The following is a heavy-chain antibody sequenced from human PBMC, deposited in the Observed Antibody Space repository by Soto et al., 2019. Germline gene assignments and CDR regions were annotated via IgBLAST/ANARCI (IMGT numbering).Heavy chain of an antibody. CDR2: INHSGST. CDR1: GGSFSGYY. Sequence: SETLSLTCAVYGGSFSGYYWSWIRQPPGKGLEWIGEINHSGSTNYNPSLKSRVTISVDTSKNQFSLKLSSVTAADTAVYYCARYQDLNDIVVVPAAPIRRWFDPWGQGTLVTVSS. D-gene: IGHD2-2*01. CDR3: ARYQDLNDIVVVPAAPIRRWFDP. V-gene: IGHV4-34*01. J-gene: IGHJ5*02.